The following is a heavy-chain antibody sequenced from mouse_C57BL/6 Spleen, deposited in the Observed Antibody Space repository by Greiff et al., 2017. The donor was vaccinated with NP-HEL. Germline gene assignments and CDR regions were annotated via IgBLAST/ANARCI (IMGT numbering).Heavy chain of an antibody. V-gene: IGHV5-16*01. CDR1: GFTFSDYY. CDR2: INYDGSST. Sequence: EVQLVESEGGLVQPGSSMKLSCTASGFTFSDYYMAWVRQVPEKGLEWVANINYDGSSTYYLDSLKSRFIISRDNAKNILYLQMSSLKSEDTATYYCARNWDGPFDYWGQGTTLTVSS. D-gene: IGHD4-1*01. CDR3: ARNWDGPFDY. J-gene: IGHJ2*01.